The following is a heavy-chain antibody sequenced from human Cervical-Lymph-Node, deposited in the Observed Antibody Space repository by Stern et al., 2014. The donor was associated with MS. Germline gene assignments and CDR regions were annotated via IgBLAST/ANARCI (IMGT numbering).Heavy chain of an antibody. Sequence: MQLVESGAEVKKPGASVKVSCKASGYFFTSYGISWVRQAPGQGLEWLGWITADNGDTNYAQNVQGRVTLTTDTSTNTAYMELSSLGSDDTALYYCARDSLIRTFGVEEGMDVWGQGTTVTVSS. D-gene: IGHD3-3*01. J-gene: IGHJ6*02. CDR2: ITADNGDT. CDR3: ARDSLIRTFGVEEGMDV. V-gene: IGHV1-18*01. CDR1: GYFFTSYG.